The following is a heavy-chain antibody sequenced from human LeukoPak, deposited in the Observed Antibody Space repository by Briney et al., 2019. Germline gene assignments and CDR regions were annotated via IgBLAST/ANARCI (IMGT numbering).Heavy chain of an antibody. D-gene: IGHD2-15*01. Sequence: ASVKVSFKASGYTFTVYYMHWVRQAPGQGLEWMGRINPNSGGTNYAQKFQGRVTMTRDTSISTAYMELSRLRSDDTAVYYCARERVNCSGGSCYHNWFDPWGQGTLVTVSS. J-gene: IGHJ5*02. CDR2: INPNSGGT. CDR1: GYTFTVYY. CDR3: ARERVNCSGGSCYHNWFDP. V-gene: IGHV1-2*06.